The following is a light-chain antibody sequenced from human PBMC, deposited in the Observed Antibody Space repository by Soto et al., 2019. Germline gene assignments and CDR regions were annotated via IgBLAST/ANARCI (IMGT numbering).Light chain of an antibody. V-gene: IGKV3-20*01. J-gene: IGKJ1*01. Sequence: DIVLTQSPGTLSLSPGERANLSCRASQSVNSSYLAWYQQKPRQAPRLLIYTASSRATGIPDRFSGGGSGTDFTLTINRLEPEDFAVYYCQQYGSSPRTFGQGTKVEIK. CDR3: QQYGSSPRT. CDR1: QSVNSSY. CDR2: TAS.